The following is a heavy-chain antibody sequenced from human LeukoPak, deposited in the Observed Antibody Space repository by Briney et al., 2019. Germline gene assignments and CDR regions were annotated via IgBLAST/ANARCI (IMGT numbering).Heavy chain of an antibody. CDR1: GFTLSSYA. J-gene: IGHJ4*02. D-gene: IGHD2-2*01. CDR2: ISGSGGST. V-gene: IGHV3-23*01. CDR3: AKGQGDIVVVPAANPDY. Sequence: GGSLRLSCAASGFTLSSYAMNWVRQAPGKGLEWVSAISGSGGSTYYADSAKGRFTISRDNSKNTLYLQMNSLRAEDTAVYYCAKGQGDIVVVPAANPDYWGQGTLVTVSS.